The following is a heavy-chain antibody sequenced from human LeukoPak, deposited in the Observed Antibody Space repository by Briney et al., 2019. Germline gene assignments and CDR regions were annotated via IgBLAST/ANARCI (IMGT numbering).Heavy chain of an antibody. D-gene: IGHD2-15*01. V-gene: IGHV1-8*01. CDR2: INANSGNT. Sequence: AASVKVSCKASGYTFTSYDINWVRQAPGQGLEWMGWINANSGNTGYAQKFQGRLTMTRNPSTSTAYMELSSLRSDDTAVYYCASRQPASMGIVVVPGAFDIWGQGTMVTVSS. CDR3: ASRQPASMGIVVVPGAFDI. CDR1: GYTFTSYD. J-gene: IGHJ3*02.